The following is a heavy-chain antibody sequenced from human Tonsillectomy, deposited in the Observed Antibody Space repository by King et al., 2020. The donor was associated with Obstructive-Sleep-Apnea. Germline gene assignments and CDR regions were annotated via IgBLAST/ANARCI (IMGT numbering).Heavy chain of an antibody. J-gene: IGHJ4*02. D-gene: IGHD2-21*02. CDR1: GYTFTSHG. CDR3: TRDQGGDDFPSYFDY. CDR2: ISAYNGIR. V-gene: IGHV1-18*04. Sequence: QLVQSGAEVKKPGASVKVSCKASGYTFTSHGLNWVRQAPGQGLEWLGWISAYNGIRMSAQRIQDRISMTTDTSTNTAYMELRSLRSDDTAIDYCTRDQGGDDFPSYFDYWGQGTLVTVSS.